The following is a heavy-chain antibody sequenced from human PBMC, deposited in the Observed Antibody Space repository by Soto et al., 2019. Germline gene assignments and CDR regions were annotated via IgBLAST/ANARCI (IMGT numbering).Heavy chain of an antibody. J-gene: IGHJ5*02. CDR1: GDSVSSNSAA. D-gene: IGHD6-13*01. V-gene: IGHV6-1*01. CDR3: ARGLLDMAAAGTGRSINWFDP. Sequence: SQTLSLTPAISGDSVSSNSAAWNWIRQSPTRGLEWLGRTYYRSKCYNDYAVSVKSRITINPDTSKNQFSLQLNSVTPEDTAVYYCARGLLDMAAAGTGRSINWFDPSGQGTLVTVAS. CDR2: TYYRSKCYN.